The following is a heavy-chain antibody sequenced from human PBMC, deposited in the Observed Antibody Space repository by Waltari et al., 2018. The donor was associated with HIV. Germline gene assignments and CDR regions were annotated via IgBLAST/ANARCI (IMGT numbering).Heavy chain of an antibody. CDR2: ISSSSSTI. CDR3: ARDSSGVFDP. Sequence: EVQLVESGGGLVQPGGSLRLPCAASGFTFSSYSMNWVRQAPGKGLEWVSYISSSSSTIYYADSVKGRFTISRDNAKNSLYLQMNSLRAEDTAVYYCARDSSGVFDPWGQGTLVTVSS. J-gene: IGHJ5*02. CDR1: GFTFSSYS. V-gene: IGHV3-48*01.